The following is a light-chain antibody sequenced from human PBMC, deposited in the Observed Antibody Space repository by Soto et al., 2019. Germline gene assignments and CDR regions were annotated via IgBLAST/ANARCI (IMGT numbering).Light chain of an antibody. CDR1: NSNIGRYS. CDR3: AAWDDNLNGPL. CDR2: SDA. J-gene: IGLJ3*02. Sequence: QSALTQPPSLSGTPGQRVTISCSGSNSNIGRYSVNWNQHFPGPAHKILIYSDAERPSGVPVRFSGSKAGTAASLAISGPQSEAEAEYYCAAWDDNLNGPLFGGGTKLTVL. V-gene: IGLV1-44*01.